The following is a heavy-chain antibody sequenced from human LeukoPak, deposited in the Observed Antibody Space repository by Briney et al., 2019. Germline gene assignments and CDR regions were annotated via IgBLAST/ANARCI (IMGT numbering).Heavy chain of an antibody. Sequence: GSSVKVSCKASGGTFSSYAISWVRQAPGQGLEWMGGIIPIFCTVNYVQKFQGRVTITADESTSTAYMELSSLRSEDTAVYYCARDLSGYFDYWGQGTLVTVSS. CDR1: GGTFSSYA. D-gene: IGHD2/OR15-2a*01. CDR2: IIPIFCTV. V-gene: IGHV1-69*01. J-gene: IGHJ4*02. CDR3: ARDLSGYFDY.